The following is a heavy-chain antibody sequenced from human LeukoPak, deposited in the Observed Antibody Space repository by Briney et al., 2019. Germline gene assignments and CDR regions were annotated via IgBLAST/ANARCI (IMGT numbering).Heavy chain of an antibody. CDR1: GFTFDDYA. CDR2: ISWNSGSI. J-gene: IGHJ4*02. Sequence: GGSLRLSGAASGFTFDDYAMHWVRQAPGKGLEWVSGISWNSGSIGYADSVKGQFTISRDNAKNSLYLQMNSLRAEDTALYYCAKAKMAWSGYYRYYFDYWGQGTLVTVSS. V-gene: IGHV3-9*01. D-gene: IGHD3-3*01. CDR3: AKAKMAWSGYYRYYFDY.